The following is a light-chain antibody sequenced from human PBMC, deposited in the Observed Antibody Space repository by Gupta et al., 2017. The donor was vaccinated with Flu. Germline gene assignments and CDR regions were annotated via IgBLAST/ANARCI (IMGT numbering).Light chain of an antibody. Sequence: QAGLTQPPSVSKGLRQTATLTCTGNSDNVGNQGAAWLQQHQGHPPKVLSYRTNNRPSGISERFSASRSGNTASLTITGLQPEDEGDYDCSAWDRRLNAVVFGGGTKVTVL. CDR2: RTN. CDR1: SDNVGNQG. CDR3: SAWDRRLNAVV. J-gene: IGLJ2*01. V-gene: IGLV10-54*04.